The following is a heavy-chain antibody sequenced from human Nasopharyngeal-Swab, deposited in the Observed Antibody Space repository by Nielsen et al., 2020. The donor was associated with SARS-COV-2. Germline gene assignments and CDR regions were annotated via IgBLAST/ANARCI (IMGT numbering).Heavy chain of an antibody. D-gene: IGHD2-2*01. Sequence: WIRQPPGKGLEWIGEIYHSGSTNYNPSLKSRVTISVDKSKNQFSLKLSSVTAAGTAVYYCARIPADVVVPAARWWGFDYWGQGTLVTVSS. V-gene: IGHV4-4*02. CDR2: IYHSGST. CDR3: ARIPADVVVPAARWWGFDY. J-gene: IGHJ4*02.